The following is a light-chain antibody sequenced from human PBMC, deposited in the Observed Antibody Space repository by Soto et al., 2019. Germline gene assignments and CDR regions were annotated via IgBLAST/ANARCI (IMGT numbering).Light chain of an antibody. Sequence: EILLTQSPVTLSLSAGDRATLSCRASQSVGSWLVWYQQRPGQAPRLLIYDASDRATGIPPRFRGSGSGTDFTLTISNLDPEDFAVYYCQQRSAWPRTFGHGTKVDIK. V-gene: IGKV3-11*01. CDR1: QSVGSW. CDR2: DAS. J-gene: IGKJ2*01. CDR3: QQRSAWPRT.